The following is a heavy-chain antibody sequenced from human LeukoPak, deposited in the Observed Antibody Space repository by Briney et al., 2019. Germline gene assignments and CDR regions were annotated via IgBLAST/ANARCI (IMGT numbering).Heavy chain of an antibody. V-gene: IGHV1-2*02. Sequence: ASVKVSCKASGYTFTGYYMHWVRQAPGQGLEWMGWINPNSGGTNYAQKFQGRVTMTRDTSISTAYMELSRLRSDDTAVYYCARDLPDSSGYPYYFDYWGQGTLVTVSS. CDR3: ARDLPDSSGYPYYFDY. CDR2: INPNSGGT. D-gene: IGHD3-22*01. CDR1: GYTFTGYY. J-gene: IGHJ4*02.